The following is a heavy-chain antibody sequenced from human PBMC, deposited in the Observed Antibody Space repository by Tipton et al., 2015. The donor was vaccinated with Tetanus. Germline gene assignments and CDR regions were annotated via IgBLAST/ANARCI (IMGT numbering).Heavy chain of an antibody. Sequence: LRLSCTVSGGSISTYHWNWIRQSPGKGLEWIGYIDYFGTTKYNPSLKSRVAMSVDTSKNQLSLKLSSVTSADTAVYYCARTSGCLYSNHWGQGTLVTVSS. J-gene: IGHJ1*01. CDR3: ARTSGCLYSNH. CDR1: GGSISTYH. D-gene: IGHD3-3*01. V-gene: IGHV4-59*01. CDR2: IDYFGTT.